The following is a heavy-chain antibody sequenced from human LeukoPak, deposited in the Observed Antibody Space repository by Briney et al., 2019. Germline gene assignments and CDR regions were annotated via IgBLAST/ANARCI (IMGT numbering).Heavy chain of an antibody. Sequence: GESLKISCKGSGYSFTSYWIGGVRQMPGKGLEWMGIIYPGDSDTRYSPSFQGQVTISADKSISTAYLQWSSLKASDTAMYYCARSSLGSAWYLDGDYWGQGTLVTVSS. J-gene: IGHJ4*02. CDR3: ARSSLGSAWYLDGDY. D-gene: IGHD6-19*01. V-gene: IGHV5-51*01. CDR1: GYSFTSYW. CDR2: IYPGDSDT.